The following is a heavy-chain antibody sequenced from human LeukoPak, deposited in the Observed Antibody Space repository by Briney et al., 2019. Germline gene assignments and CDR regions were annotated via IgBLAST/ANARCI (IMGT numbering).Heavy chain of an antibody. Sequence: SETLSLTCTVSGGSISSSSYYWGWIRQPPGKGLEWIGYIYYSGSTNYNPSLKSRVTISVDTSKNQFSLKLSSVTAADTAVYYCARDSAWKSDYYYDSSGYSNDAFDIWGQGTMVTVSS. CDR3: ARDSAWKSDYYYDSSGYSNDAFDI. CDR1: GGSISSSSYY. D-gene: IGHD3-22*01. CDR2: IYYSGST. J-gene: IGHJ3*02. V-gene: IGHV4-61*01.